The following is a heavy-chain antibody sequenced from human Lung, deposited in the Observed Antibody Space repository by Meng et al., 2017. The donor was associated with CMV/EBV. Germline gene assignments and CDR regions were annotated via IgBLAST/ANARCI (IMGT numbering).Heavy chain of an antibody. CDR1: GDIVSSNSAA. V-gene: IGHV6-1*01. CDR2: TYYRSKWYH. D-gene: IGHD4-23*01. CDR3: ARGINGGCGD. Sequence: VQLQQSGPGLVKPSQTPSPTCAISGDIVSSNSAAWHWIRQSPSRGLEWLGRTYYRSKWYHEYAVSVKSRITISPDTPKNQFSLQLNSMTPEDTAVYYCARGINGGCGDWGQGTLVTVSS. J-gene: IGHJ4*02.